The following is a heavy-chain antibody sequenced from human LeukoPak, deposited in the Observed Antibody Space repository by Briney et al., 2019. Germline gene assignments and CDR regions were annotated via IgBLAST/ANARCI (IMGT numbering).Heavy chain of an antibody. V-gene: IGHV4-59*01. CDR1: GGSISSYY. D-gene: IGHD1-20*01. CDR3: ARRDNWNFDY. J-gene: IGHJ4*02. CDR2: IYYSGST. Sequence: SETLSLTCTVSGGSISSYYWNWIRQPPGKGLEWIGYIYYSGSTNYNPSLKSRVTISVDTSKNQFSLKVSPVTAADTAVYYCARRDNWNFDYWGQGTLVTVSS.